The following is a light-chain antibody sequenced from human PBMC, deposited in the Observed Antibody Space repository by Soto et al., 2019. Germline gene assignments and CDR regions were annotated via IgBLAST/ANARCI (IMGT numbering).Light chain of an antibody. Sequence: QSVLTQPASVSGSPGQSITISCTGTSSDVGAYDYVSWYQQHPGKAPKLMIYDVYARPSGVSHRFSGSKSGNTASLTISGLQAEDEADYYCSSYAGSNNVVFGGGTKLTVL. J-gene: IGLJ2*01. V-gene: IGLV2-14*03. CDR1: SSDVGAYDY. CDR3: SSYAGSNNVV. CDR2: DVY.